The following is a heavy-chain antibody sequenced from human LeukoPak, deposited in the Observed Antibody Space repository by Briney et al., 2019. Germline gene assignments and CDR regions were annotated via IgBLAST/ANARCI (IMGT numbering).Heavy chain of an antibody. J-gene: IGHJ5*02. CDR3: AASALSSSWRS. V-gene: IGHV3-48*01. D-gene: IGHD6-13*01. Sequence: GGSLRLSCTASGLSFSSYNMNWVRQAPGKGPEWVAYITANNTTKYYADSVKGRFTISRDNAKKSLFLQMNSLRAEDTAVYCAAASALSSSWRSWGQGTVVTVSS. CDR1: GLSFSSYN. CDR2: ITANNTTK.